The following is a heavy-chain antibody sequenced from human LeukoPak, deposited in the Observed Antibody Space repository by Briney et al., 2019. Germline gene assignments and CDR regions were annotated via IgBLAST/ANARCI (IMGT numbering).Heavy chain of an antibody. D-gene: IGHD3-10*01. CDR1: GYIFTGNY. J-gene: IGHJ5*02. V-gene: IGHV1-2*02. CDR3: AAFAAGVTPHNWFDP. Sequence: ASVKVSCKAAGYIFTGNYMHWVRQAPGQGLEWMGWINPNNGGTNYARKFQGRVTMTRDTSISTAYMELSSLTSDDTAIYYCAAFAAGVTPHNWFDPRGQGTLVTVSS. CDR2: INPNNGGT.